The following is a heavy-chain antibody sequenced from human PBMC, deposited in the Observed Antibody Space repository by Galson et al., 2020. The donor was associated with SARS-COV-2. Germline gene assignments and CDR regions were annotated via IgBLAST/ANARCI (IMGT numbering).Heavy chain of an antibody. Sequence: PGGSLRLSCAASGFTFDDYAMHWVRQAPGKGLEWVSGISWTSGSIGYADSVKGRFTISRDNAKNSLYLQMNSLRAEDTALYYCATGKGLSVTGYYYGMDVWGQGTTVTVSS. V-gene: IGHV3-9*01. D-gene: IGHD4-4*01. CDR3: ATGKGLSVTGYYYGMDV. CDR2: ISWTSGSI. CDR1: GFTFDDYA. J-gene: IGHJ6*02.